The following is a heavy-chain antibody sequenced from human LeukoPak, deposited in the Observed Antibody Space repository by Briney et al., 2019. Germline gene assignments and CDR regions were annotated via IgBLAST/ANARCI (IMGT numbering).Heavy chain of an antibody. D-gene: IGHD3-16*01. V-gene: IGHV7-4-1*02. CDR2: INTNTGNP. J-gene: IGHJ6*02. CDR1: GYTFTSYA. Sequence: ASVKVSCKASGYTFTSYAMNWVRQAPGQGLEWMGWINTNTGNPTYARGFTGRFVFSLDTSVSTAYLQISSLKAEDTAVYYCASALGWGYYYGMDVWGQGTTVTVSS. CDR3: ASALGWGYYYGMDV.